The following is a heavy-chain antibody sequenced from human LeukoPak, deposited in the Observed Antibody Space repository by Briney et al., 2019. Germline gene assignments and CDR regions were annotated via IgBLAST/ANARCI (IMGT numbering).Heavy chain of an antibody. Sequence: GASVKVSCKASGYTFTSYYMHWVRQAPGQGLEWMGIINPSGGSTSYAQKFQGRVTMTRDTSTSTVYMELSSLRSEDTAVYYCARNHYDFRSGYNNWFDPWGQGTLVTVSS. CDR2: INPSGGST. J-gene: IGHJ5*02. CDR1: GYTFTSYY. D-gene: IGHD3-3*01. V-gene: IGHV1-46*01. CDR3: ARNHYDFRSGYNNWFDP.